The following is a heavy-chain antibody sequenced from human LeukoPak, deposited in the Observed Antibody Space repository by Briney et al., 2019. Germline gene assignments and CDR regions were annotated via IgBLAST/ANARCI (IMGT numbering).Heavy chain of an antibody. CDR3: ARYFDWLDYYYYGMDV. V-gene: IGHV3-66*01. J-gene: IGHJ6*02. CDR1: ELTVSSNY. CDR2: IYSGGST. Sequence: GGSLRLSCAASELTVSSNYMSWVRQAPGKGLEWVSVIYSGGSTYYADSVKGRFTISRDNSKNTLYLQMNSLRAEDTAVYYCARYFDWLDYYYYGMDVWGQGTTVTVSS. D-gene: IGHD3-9*01.